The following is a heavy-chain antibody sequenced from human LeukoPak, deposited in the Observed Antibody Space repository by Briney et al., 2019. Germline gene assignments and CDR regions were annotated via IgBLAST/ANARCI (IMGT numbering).Heavy chain of an antibody. Sequence: ASVKVSCKTSGYTFTGYYIHWVRQAPGQGLEWLGWINPNTGGTNYAQKFQGRVTMTGDMSISTAYMELSRLTYDDSAIYYCARVSTTVTTANAFDIWGQGTMVTVS. CDR2: INPNTGGT. V-gene: IGHV1-2*02. D-gene: IGHD4-17*01. CDR3: ARVSTTVTTANAFDI. CDR1: GYTFTGYY. J-gene: IGHJ3*02.